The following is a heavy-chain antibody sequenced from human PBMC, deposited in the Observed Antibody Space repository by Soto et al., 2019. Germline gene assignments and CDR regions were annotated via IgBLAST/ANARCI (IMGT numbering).Heavy chain of an antibody. Sequence: ASVKVSCKASGYTFTSYGISWVRQAPGQGLEWMGWISAYNGNTNYAQKLQGRVTMTTDTSTSTAYMELRSLRSDDTAVYYCARGSYGSKYYYYYGMDVWGRGTTVTVSS. CDR1: GYTFTSYG. V-gene: IGHV1-18*01. CDR2: ISAYNGNT. CDR3: ARGSYGSKYYYYYGMDV. D-gene: IGHD5-18*01. J-gene: IGHJ6*02.